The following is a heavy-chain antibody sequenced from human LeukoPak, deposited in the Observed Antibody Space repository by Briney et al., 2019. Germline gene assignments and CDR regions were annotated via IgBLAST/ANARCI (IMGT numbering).Heavy chain of an antibody. V-gene: IGHV5-10-1*01. CDR2: IDPSDSYT. CDR1: GSIFTSYW. J-gene: IGHJ4*02. D-gene: IGHD6-19*01. CDR3: ARPWGAGYSSGWYGY. Sequence: GASLRISCKGSGSIFTSYWISWVRQLPGKGLEWMGRIDPSDSYTNYSPSFQGHVTISADKSISTAYLQWSSLKASDTAMYYCARPWGAGYSSGWYGYWGQGTLVTVSS.